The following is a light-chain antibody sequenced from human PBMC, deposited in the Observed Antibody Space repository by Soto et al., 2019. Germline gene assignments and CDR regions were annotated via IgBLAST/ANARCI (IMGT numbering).Light chain of an antibody. CDR1: QSISSW. Sequence: DIQMTQSPSTLSASVGDRVTITCRAIQSISSWLAWYQQKPGKAPKLLIYKASTLKSGVPSRFSGSASGTEFTLSISSLQPDDFATYYCQQYKSYWTFGQGTKVDI. CDR3: QQYKSYWT. J-gene: IGKJ1*01. CDR2: KAS. V-gene: IGKV1-5*03.